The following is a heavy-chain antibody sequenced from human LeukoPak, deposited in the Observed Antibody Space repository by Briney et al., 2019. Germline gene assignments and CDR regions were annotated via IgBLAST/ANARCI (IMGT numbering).Heavy chain of an antibody. D-gene: IGHD3-16*01. Sequence: ASVKVSCKASGYTFTTFGITWVRQAPGQGLEWRGWISAYNGNTNYAQRLQGRVTMTTDTSTSTAYMELRSLRSDDTAVYYCARVRKGGNYFDYWGQGTLVTVSS. CDR2: ISAYNGNT. V-gene: IGHV1-18*01. CDR1: GYTFTTFG. J-gene: IGHJ4*02. CDR3: ARVRKGGNYFDY.